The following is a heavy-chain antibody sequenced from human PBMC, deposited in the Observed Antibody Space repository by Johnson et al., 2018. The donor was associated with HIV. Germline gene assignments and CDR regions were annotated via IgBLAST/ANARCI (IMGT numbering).Heavy chain of an antibody. CDR2: IWYDGSNK. D-gene: IGHD1-26*01. CDR3: AKDRYGGSYPDAFDI. J-gene: IGHJ3*02. V-gene: IGHV3-33*06. Sequence: QVQLVESGGGVVQPGKSLRLSCVASGFTFSSYGMHWVRQTPGKGLQWVANIWYDGSNKYYAASVKGRFTISRDNSKNTLFLQMNSLRPEDTSVYYCAKDRYGGSYPDAFDIWGQGTMVTVSS. CDR1: GFTFSSYG.